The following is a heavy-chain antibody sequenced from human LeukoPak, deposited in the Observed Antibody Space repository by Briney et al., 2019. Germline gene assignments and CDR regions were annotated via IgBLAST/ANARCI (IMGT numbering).Heavy chain of an antibody. D-gene: IGHD3-10*01. CDR2: INPSGGST. V-gene: IGHV1-46*03. CDR3: ARGRGVRGVTNWFDP. Sequence: ASVKVSCKASGYTFTSYYMHWVRQAPGQGLEWMGIINPSGGSTSYAQKFQGRVTMTRDTSTSTVYMELSSLRSEDTAVYYCARGRGVRGVTNWFDPWGQGTLVTVSS. J-gene: IGHJ5*02. CDR1: GYTFTSYY.